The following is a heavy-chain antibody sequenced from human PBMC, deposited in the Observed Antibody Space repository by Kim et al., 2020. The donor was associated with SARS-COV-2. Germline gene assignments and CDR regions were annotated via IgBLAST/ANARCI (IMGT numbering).Heavy chain of an antibody. CDR3: AREGYGMDV. V-gene: IGHV3-7*01. J-gene: IGHJ6*02. CDR2: IKQDGSEK. Sequence: GGSLRLSCAASGFTFSSYCMSWVRQAPGKGLEWVANIKQDGSEKYYVDSVKGRFTISRDNAKNSLYLQMNSLRAEDTAVYYCAREGYGMDVWGQGTTVTVSS. CDR1: GFTFSSYC.